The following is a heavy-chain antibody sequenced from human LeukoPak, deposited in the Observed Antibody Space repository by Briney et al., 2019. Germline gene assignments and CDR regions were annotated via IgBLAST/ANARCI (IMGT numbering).Heavy chain of an antibody. Sequence: SVKVSCKASGGTFSSYAISWVRQAPGQGLEWMGGIIPIFGTANYAQRFQGRVTITADESTSTAYMELSSLRSEDTAVYYCASLATYYYDSSGYHFSHWGQGTLVTVSS. CDR3: ASLATYYYDSSGYHFSH. D-gene: IGHD3-22*01. J-gene: IGHJ4*02. V-gene: IGHV1-69*13. CDR1: GGTFSSYA. CDR2: IIPIFGTA.